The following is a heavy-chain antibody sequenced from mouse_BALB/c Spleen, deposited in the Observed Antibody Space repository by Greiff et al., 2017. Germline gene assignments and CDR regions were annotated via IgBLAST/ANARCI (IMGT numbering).Heavy chain of an antibody. V-gene: IGHV5-6-3*01. D-gene: IGHD2-1*01. CDR3: AGNSYYYAMDY. J-gene: IGHJ4*01. CDR1: GFTFSSYG. CDR2: INSNGGST. Sequence: EVHLVESGGGLVQPGGSLKLSCAASGFTFSSYGMSWVRQTPDKRLELVATINSNGGSTYYPDSVKGRFTISRDNAKNTLYLQMSSLKSEDTAMYYCAGNSYYYAMDYWGQGTSVTVSS.